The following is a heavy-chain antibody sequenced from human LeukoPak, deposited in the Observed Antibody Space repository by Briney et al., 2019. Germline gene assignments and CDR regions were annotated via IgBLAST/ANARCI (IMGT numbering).Heavy chain of an antibody. CDR3: ARGAAAGSEQVDS. CDR1: GGSISSYY. D-gene: IGHD6-13*01. CDR2: IYYSGST. Sequence: SETLSLTCTVSGGSISSYYWSWIRQPPGKGLEWIGYIYYSGSTNYNPSLKSRLTISLDTSKNQFSLNLSSVTAADTAMYYCARGAAAGSEQVDSWGQGTLVTVSS. V-gene: IGHV4-59*08. J-gene: IGHJ4*02.